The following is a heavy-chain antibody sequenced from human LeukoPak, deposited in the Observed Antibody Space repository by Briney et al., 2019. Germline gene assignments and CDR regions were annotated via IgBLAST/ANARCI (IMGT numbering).Heavy chain of an antibody. J-gene: IGHJ4*02. CDR2: ISGSGGST. Sequence: GGSLRLSCAASGFTFSSYAMSWVRQAPGKGLEWVSAISGSGGSTYYADSVKGRFTISRDNSKNTLYLQMNSLRAEDTAVYYCARDLRTFGSGSLDYWGQGTLVTVSS. V-gene: IGHV3-23*01. CDR3: ARDLRTFGSGSLDY. D-gene: IGHD3-10*01. CDR1: GFTFSSYA.